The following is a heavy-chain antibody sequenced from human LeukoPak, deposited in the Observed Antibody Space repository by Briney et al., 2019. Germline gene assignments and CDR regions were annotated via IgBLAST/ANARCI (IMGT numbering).Heavy chain of an antibody. CDR2: IYYRGST. Sequence: SETLSLTCTVSGGSISRYYWNWLRQPPGKGVEGVGYIYYRGSTNYNPSLKSRVTKSVEKYKKQFALKNSSVTAADTAVYYCARERLGYYDRSGLDYWGQGTLVTVSS. CDR1: GGSISRYY. J-gene: IGHJ4*02. V-gene: IGHV4-59*01. CDR3: ARERLGYYDRSGLDY. D-gene: IGHD3-22*01.